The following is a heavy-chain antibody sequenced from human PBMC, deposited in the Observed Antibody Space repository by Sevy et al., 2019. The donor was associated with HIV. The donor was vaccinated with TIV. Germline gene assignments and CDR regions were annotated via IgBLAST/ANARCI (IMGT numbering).Heavy chain of an antibody. D-gene: IGHD6-19*01. V-gene: IGHV3-49*03. CDR2: IRSKAYGGTT. CDR3: TRDPYSGGWQAALYIRSDAFDI. J-gene: IGHJ3*02. Sequence: GGSLRLSCTASGFTFGDYAMSWFRQAPGKGLEWVGFIRSKAYGGTTEYAASVKGRFTISRDDSKSIAYLQINSLKTGDTAVYYCTRDPYSGGWQAALYIRSDAFDIWGQGTMVTVSS. CDR1: GFTFGDYA.